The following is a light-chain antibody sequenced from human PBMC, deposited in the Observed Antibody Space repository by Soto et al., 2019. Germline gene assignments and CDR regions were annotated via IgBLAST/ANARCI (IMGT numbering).Light chain of an antibody. V-gene: IGKV1-5*01. CDR1: QSISSW. CDR3: QQYNSYSVT. Sequence: DIQMTQSPSTLSASVGDRVTITCRASQSISSWLAWYQQKPGKAPKLLIYGASSLESGVPSRFSGSGSGTEFTLTISSLQPDDFATYYCQQYNSYSVTFGGGPKVDIK. J-gene: IGKJ4*01. CDR2: GAS.